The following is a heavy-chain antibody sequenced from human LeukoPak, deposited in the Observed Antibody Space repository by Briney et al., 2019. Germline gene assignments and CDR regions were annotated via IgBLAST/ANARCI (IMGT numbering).Heavy chain of an antibody. CDR3: AKWGDYDILTGYYDSDY. J-gene: IGHJ4*01. V-gene: IGHV3-23*01. CDR1: GFIFINFA. CDR2: LGGRDGYT. D-gene: IGHD3-9*01. Sequence: GGSLKLSCEAPGFIFINFARGWVPRAPGRGLGWVSPLGGRDGYTYYADSVKGRFTVSRDDPKNTLYLQMNTLRVEDTAVYYCAKWGDYDILTGYYDSDYWGHGTLVTVSS.